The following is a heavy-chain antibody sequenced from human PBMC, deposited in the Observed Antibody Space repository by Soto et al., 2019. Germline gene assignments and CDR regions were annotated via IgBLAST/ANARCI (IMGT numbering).Heavy chain of an antibody. J-gene: IGHJ3*01. CDR2: VSNSGGST. V-gene: IGHV3-23*01. CDR3: ARYCSGGSCYYAFDL. D-gene: IGHD2-15*01. CDR1: GFSFISYS. Sequence: EVQLLESGGGLVQPGGSLRVSCAASGFSFISYSMSWVRQAPGKGLEWVSAVSNSGGSTYYADSVKGRFTISRDNSKNTLYLQLNSLRAEDTAVYWCARYCSGGSCYYAFDLWGQGTMVTVSS.